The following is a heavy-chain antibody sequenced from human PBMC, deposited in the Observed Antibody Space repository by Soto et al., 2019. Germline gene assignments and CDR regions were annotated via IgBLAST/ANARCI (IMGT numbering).Heavy chain of an antibody. J-gene: IGHJ4*02. V-gene: IGHV3-23*01. CDR2: ISGSGGST. D-gene: IGHD2-2*01. CDR3: AKDKLRLIVPAAMFDY. Sequence: GGSLRLSCAASGFTFSSYAMSWVRQAPGKGLEWVSAISGSGGSTYYADSVKGRFTISRDNSKNTLYLQMNSLRAEDTAVYYCAKDKLRLIVPAAMFDYWGQGTLVTVSS. CDR1: GFTFSSYA.